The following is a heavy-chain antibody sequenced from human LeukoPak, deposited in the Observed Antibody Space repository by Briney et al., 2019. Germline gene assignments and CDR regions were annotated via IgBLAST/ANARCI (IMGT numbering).Heavy chain of an antibody. CDR1: GGSFSGYY. CDR3: ARCPSYYLFDY. J-gene: IGHJ4*02. D-gene: IGHD3-10*01. V-gene: IGHV4-34*01. CDR2: INHSGST. Sequence: PSETLSLTCAVYGGSFSGYYCSWIRQPPGKGLEWIGEINHSGSTNYNPSLKSRVTISVDTSKNQFSLKLSSVTAADTAVYYCARCPSYYLFDYWGQGTLVTVSS.